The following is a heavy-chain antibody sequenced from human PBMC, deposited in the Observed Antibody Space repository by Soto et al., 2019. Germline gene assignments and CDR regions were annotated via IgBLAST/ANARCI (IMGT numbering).Heavy chain of an antibody. D-gene: IGHD2-21*02. Sequence: EVQLVESGGGLVQPGGSLRLSCAASGFTFSSYSMNWVRQAPGKGLECVSYISSSSSTIYYADSVKGRFTISRDNGKNSLYLQMNSLRAEDTDVYYCASDRPLRGDYYYYYYMDVWGKGTTVTVSS. CDR3: ASDRPLRGDYYYYYYMDV. CDR2: ISSSSSTI. CDR1: GFTFSSYS. V-gene: IGHV3-48*01. J-gene: IGHJ6*03.